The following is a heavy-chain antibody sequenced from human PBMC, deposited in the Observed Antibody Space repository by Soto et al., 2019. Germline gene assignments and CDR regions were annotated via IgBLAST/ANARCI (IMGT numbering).Heavy chain of an antibody. CDR2: NYYSGIT. D-gene: IGHD6-6*01. J-gene: IGHJ6*02. V-gene: IGHV4-31*03. CDR3: ARGSSIAGLYYGMDV. Sequence: PSETLSLTCNVSGGSISSGGYYWTWIRQHPGKGLEWIGYNYYSGITYYNPSLKSRVTISLDTSKNQFSLKLSSVTAADTAVYYCARGSSIAGLYYGMDVWGQGTTVTVSS. CDR1: GGSISSGGYY.